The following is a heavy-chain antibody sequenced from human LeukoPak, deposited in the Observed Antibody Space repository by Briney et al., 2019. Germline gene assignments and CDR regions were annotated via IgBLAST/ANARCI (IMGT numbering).Heavy chain of an antibody. V-gene: IGHV1-69*04. CDR3: ARGDFWSGSYGMDV. D-gene: IGHD3-3*01. CDR1: GGTFSSYA. J-gene: IGHJ6*02. Sequence: SAKVSCKASGGTFSSYAISWVRQAPGQGLEWMGRIIPILGIANYAQKFQGRVTITADKSTSTAYMELSSLRSEDTAVYYCARGDFWSGSYGMDVWGQGTTVTVSS. CDR2: IIPILGIA.